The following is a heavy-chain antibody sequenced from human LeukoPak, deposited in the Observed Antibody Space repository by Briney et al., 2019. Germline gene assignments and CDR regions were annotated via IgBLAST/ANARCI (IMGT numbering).Heavy chain of an antibody. J-gene: IGHJ5*02. CDR1: GYTFTSYG. V-gene: IGHV1-18*01. D-gene: IGHD3-10*01. CDR3: ARVGGLSALYEAGVRGEKNWFDP. Sequence: GASVKVSCKASGYTFTSYGISWVRQAPGQGLEWMGWISAYNGNTNYAQKLQGRVTMTTDTSTSTAYVELRSLRSDDTAVYYCARVGGLSALYEAGVRGEKNWFDPWGQGTLVTVSS. CDR2: ISAYNGNT.